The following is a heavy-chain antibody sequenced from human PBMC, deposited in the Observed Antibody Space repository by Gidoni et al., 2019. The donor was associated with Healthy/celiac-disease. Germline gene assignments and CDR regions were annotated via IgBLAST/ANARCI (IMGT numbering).Heavy chain of an antibody. V-gene: IGHV3-7*04. CDR3: ARGIQLWYNWFDP. CDR2: IKQDGSEK. D-gene: IGHD5-18*01. J-gene: IGHJ5*02. Sequence: EVQLVESGGGLVQPGGSLRLSCAASGFTFSSYWMSWVRQAPGKGMEWVANIKQDGSEKYYVDSVKGRFTISRDNAKNSLYLQMNSLRAEDTAVYYCARGIQLWYNWFDPWGQGTLVTVSS. CDR1: GFTFSSYW.